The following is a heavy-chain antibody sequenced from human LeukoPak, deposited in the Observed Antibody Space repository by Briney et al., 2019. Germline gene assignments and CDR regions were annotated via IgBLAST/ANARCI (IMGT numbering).Heavy chain of an antibody. D-gene: IGHD5-12*01. Sequence: PSETLSLTCTASGGSVSSGSYYWSWIRQPPGKGLEWIGYIYNSVSTNYNPSLKSRVTISVDTSKNQLSLKLSSVTAADTAVYYCVRDLVATIDHYYYGMDVWGQGTTVTVSS. CDR1: GGSVSSGSYY. J-gene: IGHJ6*02. V-gene: IGHV4-61*01. CDR2: IYNSVST. CDR3: VRDLVATIDHYYYGMDV.